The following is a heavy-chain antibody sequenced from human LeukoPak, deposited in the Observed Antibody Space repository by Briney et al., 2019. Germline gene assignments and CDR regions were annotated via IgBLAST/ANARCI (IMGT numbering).Heavy chain of an antibody. V-gene: IGHV4-4*02. CDR1: GGSISSSNW. CDR3: ARISSGWSMYYYYGMDV. CDR2: IYHSGST. Sequence: SETLSLTCAVSGGSISSSNWWSWVRQPPGKGLEWIGEIYHSGSTNYNPSLKSRVTISVDKSKNQFSLKLSPVTAADTAVYYCARISSGWSMYYYYGMDVWGQGTTVTVSS. J-gene: IGHJ6*02. D-gene: IGHD6-19*01.